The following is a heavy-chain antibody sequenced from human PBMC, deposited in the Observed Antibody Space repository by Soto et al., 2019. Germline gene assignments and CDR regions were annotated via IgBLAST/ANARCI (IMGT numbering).Heavy chain of an antibody. CDR3: AKDPYSIAAGYWFDP. Sequence: PGGSLRLSCAASGFTVSSSQMTWVRQAPGKALEWVSVIFIGGTTQYAVSVKGRFTISRDNAKNSLYLQMNSLRAEDTALYYCAKDPYSIAAGYWFDPWGKGTLVTVSS. J-gene: IGHJ5*02. D-gene: IGHD6-13*01. CDR2: IFIGGTT. CDR1: GFTVSSSQ. V-gene: IGHV3-53*05.